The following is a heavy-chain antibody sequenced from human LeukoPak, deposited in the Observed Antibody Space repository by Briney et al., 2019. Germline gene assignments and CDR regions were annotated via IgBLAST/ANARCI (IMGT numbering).Heavy chain of an antibody. D-gene: IGHD2-15*01. CDR1: GFTLNSYW. J-gene: IGHJ4*02. V-gene: IGHV3-7*01. CDR3: ARGRYCSGGSCHYFDY. Sequence: PGGSLRLSCAVSGFTLNSYWMSWVRQAPGKGLEWVANIKQDGSEKFYVDSVKGRFTIYRDNARNSLYLQMNSLRADDTAVYYCARGRYCSGGSCHYFDYWGQGTLVTVSS. CDR2: IKQDGSEK.